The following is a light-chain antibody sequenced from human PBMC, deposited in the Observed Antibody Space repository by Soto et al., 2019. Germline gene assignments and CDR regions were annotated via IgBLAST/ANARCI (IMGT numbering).Light chain of an antibody. CDR3: QQCVNCPLT. CDR1: QSVSSH. CDR2: DAS. J-gene: IGKJ5*01. Sequence: EIVLTQSPATLSLSPGERATVSCRASQSVSSHLAWYQQKRGQAPRLLIYDASSRASGIPARFSGSGSGTNVTLTISSLGPEDFSVYYCQQCVNCPLTVDQGTRLEIK. V-gene: IGKV3-11*01.